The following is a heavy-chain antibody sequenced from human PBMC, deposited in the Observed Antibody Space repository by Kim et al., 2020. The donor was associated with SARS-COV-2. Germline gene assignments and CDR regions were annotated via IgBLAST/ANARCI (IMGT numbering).Heavy chain of an antibody. D-gene: IGHD3-22*01. Sequence: SETLSLTCTVSGGSISSYDWSWIRQPPGKGLEWIGYIYYSGSTHYNASLKSRVTISVDTSKNQLSLNLSSVTAADTAVYYCARAIRDYYVSSGYYYFDYWGQGTLVTVSS. CDR1: GGSISSYD. V-gene: IGHV4-59*01. J-gene: IGHJ4*02. CDR3: ARAIRDYYVSSGYYYFDY. CDR2: IYYSGST.